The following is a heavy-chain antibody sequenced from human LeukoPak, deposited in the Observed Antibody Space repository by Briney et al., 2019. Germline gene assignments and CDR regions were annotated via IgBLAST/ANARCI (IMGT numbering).Heavy chain of an antibody. Sequence: ATVKVSCKASGGTFSSYAISWVRQAPGQGLEWMGGIIPIFGTANYAQKFQGRVTITADESTSTAYMELSSLRSEDTAVYYCARFMRPYYFDYWGQGTLVTVSS. J-gene: IGHJ4*02. V-gene: IGHV1-69*13. CDR3: ARFMRPYYFDY. D-gene: IGHD3-16*01. CDR2: IIPIFGTA. CDR1: GGTFSSYA.